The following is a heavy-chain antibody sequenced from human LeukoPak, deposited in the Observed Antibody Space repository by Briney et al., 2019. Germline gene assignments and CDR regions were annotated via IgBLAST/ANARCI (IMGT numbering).Heavy chain of an antibody. CDR1: GYTFTSYA. Sequence: ASVKVSCKASGYTFTSYAMHWVRQAPGQRLEWMGWINAGNGNTKYSQKFQGRVTITRDTSASTAYMELSSLRSEDTAVYCCARSMVRGAGQNDYWGQGTLVTVSS. V-gene: IGHV1-3*01. CDR3: ARSMVRGAGQNDY. J-gene: IGHJ4*02. D-gene: IGHD3-10*01. CDR2: INAGNGNT.